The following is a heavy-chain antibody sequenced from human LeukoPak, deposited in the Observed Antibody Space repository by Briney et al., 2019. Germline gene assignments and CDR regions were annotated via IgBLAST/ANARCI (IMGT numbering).Heavy chain of an antibody. CDR1: GFTFSSYA. CDR2: ISGSGGST. D-gene: IGHD3-16*02. J-gene: IGHJ4*02. CDR3: ALQYDYVWGSYRPTDY. Sequence: GGPLRLSCAASGFTFSSYAMSWVRQAPGKGLEWVSAISGSGGSTYYADSVKGRFTISRDNSKNTLYLQMNSLRAEDTAVYYCALQYDYVWGSYRPTDYWGQGTLVTVSS. V-gene: IGHV3-23*01.